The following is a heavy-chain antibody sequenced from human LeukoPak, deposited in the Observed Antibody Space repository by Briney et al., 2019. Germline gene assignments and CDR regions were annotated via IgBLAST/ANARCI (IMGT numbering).Heavy chain of an antibody. J-gene: IGHJ4*02. CDR1: GFTFSRYG. D-gene: IGHD4-11*01. Sequence: PGGSLRLSCAASGFTFSRYGMHWVRQAPGKGLEWVAVISYHGSDKYYADSVKGRFTISRDNSKNTLYLQMNSLRAEDTAVYYCATHDYSYFDYWGQGTLVTVSS. CDR2: ISYHGSDK. CDR3: ATHDYSYFDY. V-gene: IGHV3-30*03.